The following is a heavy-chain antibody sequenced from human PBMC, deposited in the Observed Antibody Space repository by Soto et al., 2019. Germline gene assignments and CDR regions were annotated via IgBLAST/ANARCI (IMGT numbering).Heavy chain of an antibody. Sequence: QVQLQESGPGLVKPSQTLSLTCPVSGCAISSGGYYWNWIRQHPGKGLERIGYIYYIGSTYYNPSLKSRVTISLDTSKNQFSLMLSSVTAADTAVYYCARSVFPWGQGTLVTVSS. J-gene: IGHJ5*02. CDR1: GCAISSGGYY. CDR2: IYYIGST. V-gene: IGHV4-31*03. CDR3: ARSVFP.